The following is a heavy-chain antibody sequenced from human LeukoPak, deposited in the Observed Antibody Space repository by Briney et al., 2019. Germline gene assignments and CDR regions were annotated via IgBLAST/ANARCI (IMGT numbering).Heavy chain of an antibody. Sequence: PGGSLRLSCAASGSTFSSYEMNWVRQAPGKGLEWVSYISSSGSTIYYADSVRGRFTISRDNAKNSLYLQMNSLRAEGTAVYYCARVYYYGSGSTNFGYWGQGTLVTVSS. V-gene: IGHV3-48*03. CDR2: ISSSGSTI. CDR1: GSTFSSYE. CDR3: ARVYYYGSGSTNFGY. J-gene: IGHJ4*02. D-gene: IGHD3-10*01.